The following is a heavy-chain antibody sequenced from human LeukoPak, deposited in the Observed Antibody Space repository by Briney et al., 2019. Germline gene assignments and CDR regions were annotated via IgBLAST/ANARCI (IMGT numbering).Heavy chain of an antibody. J-gene: IGHJ4*02. CDR3: ARGSGDYVWGSYRYKGDYFDY. V-gene: IGHV4-34*01. CDR1: GGSFSGYY. Sequence: YPSETLSLTCAVYGGSFSGYYWSWIRQPPGKGLERIGEINHSGSTNYNPSLKSRVTISVDTSKNQLSLKLSSVTAADTAVYYCARGSGDYVWGSYRYKGDYFDYWGQGTLVTVSS. D-gene: IGHD3-16*02. CDR2: INHSGST.